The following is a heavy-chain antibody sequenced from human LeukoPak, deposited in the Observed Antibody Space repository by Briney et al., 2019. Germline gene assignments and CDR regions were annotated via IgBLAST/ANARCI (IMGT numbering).Heavy chain of an antibody. CDR2: ISYDGGNK. J-gene: IGHJ4*02. D-gene: IGHD3-10*01. Sequence: PGGSLRLSCAASGFTFSSYGMHWVRQAPGKGLEWVAVISYDGGNKYYADSVKGRFTISRDNSKNTLYLQMNSLRAEDTAVYYCAKDWMVRGVTYYFDYWGQGTLVTVS. CDR1: GFTFSSYG. V-gene: IGHV3-30*18. CDR3: AKDWMVRGVTYYFDY.